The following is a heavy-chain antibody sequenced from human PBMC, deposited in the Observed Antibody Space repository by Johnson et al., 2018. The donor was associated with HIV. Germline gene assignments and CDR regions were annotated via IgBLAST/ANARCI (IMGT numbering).Heavy chain of an antibody. J-gene: IGHJ3*02. CDR3: AKDRCGEWEPLGAFDI. Sequence: QVQLVESGGGVVQPGGSLRLSCAASGFTFSSYGMHWVRQAPGKGLEGVAFIRYDGSNKYYADSVKGRFTISRANSKNTLYLQMNSLRGEDTAGYYCAKDRCGEWEPLGAFDIWGQGTMVTVSS. CDR2: IRYDGSNK. CDR1: GFTFSSYG. V-gene: IGHV3-30*02. D-gene: IGHD3-10*01.